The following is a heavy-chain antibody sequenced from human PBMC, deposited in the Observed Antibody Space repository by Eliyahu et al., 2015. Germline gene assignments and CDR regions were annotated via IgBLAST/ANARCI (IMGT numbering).Heavy chain of an antibody. J-gene: IGHJ4*02. CDR2: ISNDGSNK. D-gene: IGHD2-15*01. CDR1: GFNFGSYG. Sequence: SCAASGFNFGSYGMHWVRQAPGKGLEWVAVISNDGSNKYYVDSVKGRFTISRDNSKNTLYLQMNSLRAEDTAVYYCAKNVYYCSGGGCFLDYWGQGTLVTVSS. CDR3: AKNVYYCSGGGCFLDY. V-gene: IGHV3-30*18.